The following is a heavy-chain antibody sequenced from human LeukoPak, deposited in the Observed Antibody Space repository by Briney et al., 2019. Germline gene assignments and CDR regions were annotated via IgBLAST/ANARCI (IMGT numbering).Heavy chain of an antibody. D-gene: IGHD3-3*01. CDR3: ARVNKKKTPHISISGVVRVESWFDP. J-gene: IGHJ5*02. V-gene: IGHV1-8*01. Sequence: ASVKVSCKTSGYSFRSYDINWVRQATGQGLEWMGWMNPNSGKAGYAQKVPGRVTMTRKTSKSTAYMELSSLRSEDTAVYYCARVNKKKTPHISISGVVRVESWFDPWGQGTMVTVSP. CDR2: MNPNSGKA. CDR1: GYSFRSYD.